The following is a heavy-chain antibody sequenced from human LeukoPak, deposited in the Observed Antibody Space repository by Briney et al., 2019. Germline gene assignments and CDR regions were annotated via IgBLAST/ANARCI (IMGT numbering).Heavy chain of an antibody. V-gene: IGHV3-43*02. CDR1: GFTFDDYA. CDR3: AKDVADGSGSYYNDPPLNY. Sequence: GGSLRLSCAASGFTFDDYAMHWVRQAPGKGLEWVSLISGDGGSTYYADSVKGRFTISRDNSKNSLYLQMNSLRTEDTALYYCAKDVADGSGSYYNDPPLNYWGQGTLVTVSS. CDR2: ISGDGGST. J-gene: IGHJ4*02. D-gene: IGHD3-10*01.